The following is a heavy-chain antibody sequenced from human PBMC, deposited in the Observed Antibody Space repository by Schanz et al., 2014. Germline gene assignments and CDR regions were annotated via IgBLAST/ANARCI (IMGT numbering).Heavy chain of an antibody. J-gene: IGHJ4*02. V-gene: IGHV1-2*02. Sequence: QVQLVQSGGEVKKPGASVKVSCLASGYSFTEYFLHWVRQAPGQGLEWMGWINPNSGETNYEQKFKGRVTLTSDTSISTAFMELSGLTSDDTATYFCARARYTGYDCSGYWGQGTLLIVSS. D-gene: IGHD5-12*01. CDR3: ARARYTGYDCSGY. CDR2: INPNSGET. CDR1: GYSFTEYF.